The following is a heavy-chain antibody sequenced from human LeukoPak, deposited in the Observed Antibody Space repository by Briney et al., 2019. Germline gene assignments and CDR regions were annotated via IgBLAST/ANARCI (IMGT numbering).Heavy chain of an antibody. CDR1: GGTFSSYA. V-gene: IGHV1-69*04. CDR2: IIPILGIA. D-gene: IGHD3-9*01. J-gene: IGHJ4*02. Sequence: SVKVSCKASGGTFSSYAISWVRQAPGQGLEWMGRIIPILGIANYAQKFQGRVTITADKSTSTAYMKLSSLRSEDTAVYYCATTYYDILTGYYPGDYWGQGTLVTVSS. CDR3: ATTYYDILTGYYPGDY.